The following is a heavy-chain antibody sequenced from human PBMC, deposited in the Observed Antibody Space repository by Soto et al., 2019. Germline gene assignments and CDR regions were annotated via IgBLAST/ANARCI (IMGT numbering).Heavy chain of an antibody. CDR3: ARMATFGSLNWFDP. CDR1: GYSFTSND. CDR2: MNPGSGDT. Sequence: ASVKVSCKASGYSFTSNDVTWVRQATGQGLEWMGWMNPGSGDTGYAQKFQGRVTMTRDFSIATAYMELSSLRSDDTAIYYCARMATFGSLNWFDPWGQGSRVTVSS. J-gene: IGHJ5*02. D-gene: IGHD3-16*01. V-gene: IGHV1-8*01.